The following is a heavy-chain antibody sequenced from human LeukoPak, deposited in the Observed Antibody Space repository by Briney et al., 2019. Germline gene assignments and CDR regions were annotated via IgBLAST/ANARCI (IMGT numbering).Heavy chain of an antibody. D-gene: IGHD3-10*01. CDR3: ARWFGESWDWFDP. CDR1: GGSISSGDYY. Sequence: SETLSLTCTVSGGSISSGDYYWSWIRQPPGKGLERIGYIYYSGSTYYNPSLKSRVTISVDTSKNQFSLKLSSVTAADTAVYYCARWFGESWDWFDPWGQGTLVTVSS. J-gene: IGHJ5*02. V-gene: IGHV4-30-4*01. CDR2: IYYSGST.